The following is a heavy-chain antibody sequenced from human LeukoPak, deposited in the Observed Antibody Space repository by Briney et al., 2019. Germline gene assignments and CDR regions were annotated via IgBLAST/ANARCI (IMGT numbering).Heavy chain of an antibody. Sequence: GGSLGLSCAASGFTFGSYGMSWVRQAPGKGLEWVSFISPSGDRTSNADSVEGRFTISRDNPRDTLYLQMNSLRDEDTAGYYCAIMHGYYDGSGYWVQWGQGTLVTVSS. CDR3: AIMHGYYDGSGYWVQ. V-gene: IGHV3-23*01. D-gene: IGHD3-22*01. J-gene: IGHJ4*02. CDR1: GFTFGSYG. CDR2: ISPSGDRT.